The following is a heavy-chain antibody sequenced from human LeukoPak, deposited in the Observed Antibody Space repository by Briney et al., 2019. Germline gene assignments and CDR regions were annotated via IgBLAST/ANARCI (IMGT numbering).Heavy chain of an antibody. CDR2: ISSSGSTI. CDR1: GFTFSDYY. J-gene: IGHJ3*02. D-gene: IGHD1-26*01. V-gene: IGHV3-11*01. CDR3: ARQIFYSGSYYWSAFDI. Sequence: GGSLRLSCAASGFTFSDYYMSWIRQAPGKGLEWVSYISSSGSTIYYADSVKGRFAISRDNAKNSLYLQMNSLRAEDTAVYYCARQIFYSGSYYWSAFDIWGQGTMVTVSS.